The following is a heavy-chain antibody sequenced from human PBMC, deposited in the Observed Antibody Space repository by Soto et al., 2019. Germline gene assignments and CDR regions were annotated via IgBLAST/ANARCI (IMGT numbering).Heavy chain of an antibody. J-gene: IGHJ4*02. Sequence: SETLSLTCAVYGGSFSGYYWSWIRQPPGKGLEWIGYIYYSGSTNYNPSLKSRVTISVDTSKNQFSLKLSSVTAADTAVYYCARETHPRYYYDSSGSPFDYWGQGTLVTVSS. CDR3: ARETHPRYYYDSSGSPFDY. CDR1: GGSFSGYY. V-gene: IGHV4-59*01. CDR2: IYYSGST. D-gene: IGHD3-22*01.